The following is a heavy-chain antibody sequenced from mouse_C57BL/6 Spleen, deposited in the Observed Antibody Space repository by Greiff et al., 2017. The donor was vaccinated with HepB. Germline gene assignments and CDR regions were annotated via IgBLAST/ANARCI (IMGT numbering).Heavy chain of an antibody. J-gene: IGHJ2*01. Sequence: QVQLQQSGAELAKPGASVKLSCKASGYTFTSYWMHWVKQRPGQGLEWIGYINPSSGYTKYNQKFKDKATLTADKSSSTAYMQLSSLTSEDSAVYYCASIYYGNYYFDYWGQGTTLTVSS. CDR2: INPSSGYT. CDR3: ASIYYGNYYFDY. D-gene: IGHD2-1*01. V-gene: IGHV1-7*01. CDR1: GYTFTSYW.